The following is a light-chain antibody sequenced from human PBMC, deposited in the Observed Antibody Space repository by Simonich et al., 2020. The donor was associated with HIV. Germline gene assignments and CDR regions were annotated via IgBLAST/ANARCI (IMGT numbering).Light chain of an antibody. J-gene: IGKJ2*01. CDR3: QQYNSYQYT. V-gene: IGKV1-5*03. CDR2: KAS. CDR1: QRISSW. Sequence: DIQTTQSSSILSASVGDRVTITCRASQRISSWLSWYQQKPGKAPKLLIYKASSLESGVPSRFSGSGSGTEFTLTISSLQPDDFATYYCQQYNSYQYTFGQGTKLEIK.